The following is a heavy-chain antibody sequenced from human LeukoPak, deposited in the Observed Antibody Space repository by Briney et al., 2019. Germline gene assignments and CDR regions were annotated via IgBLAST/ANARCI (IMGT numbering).Heavy chain of an antibody. V-gene: IGHV3-66*01. Sequence: GGSLRLSCVASGFTVSSNHMSWVRQAPGKGLEWVSGVSTGATTYYADSVKGRFTISRDNSKNTLYLQMNSLRAEDSAVYYCVRERTFDIWGQGTMVTVSS. CDR2: VSTGATT. CDR1: GFTVSSNH. J-gene: IGHJ3*02. CDR3: VRERTFDI.